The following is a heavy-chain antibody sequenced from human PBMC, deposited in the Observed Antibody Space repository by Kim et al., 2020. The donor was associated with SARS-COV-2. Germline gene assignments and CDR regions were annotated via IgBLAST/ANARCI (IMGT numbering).Heavy chain of an antibody. CDR2: ISAYNGNT. CDR3: ARGASMVRGVIITYYYYGMDV. CDR1: GYTFTSYG. J-gene: IGHJ6*02. V-gene: IGHV1-18*01. Sequence: ASVKVSCKASGYTFTSYGISWVRQAPGQGLEWMGWISAYNGNTNYAQKLQGRVTMTTDTSTSTAYMELRSLRSDDTAVYYCARGASMVRGVIITYYYYGMDVWGQGTTVTVSS. D-gene: IGHD3-10*01.